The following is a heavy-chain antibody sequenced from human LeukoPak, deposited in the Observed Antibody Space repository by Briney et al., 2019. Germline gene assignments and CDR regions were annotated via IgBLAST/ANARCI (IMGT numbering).Heavy chain of an antibody. CDR1: GYTFTGYY. Sequence: ASVKVSCKASGYTFTGYYMHWVRQAPGQGLEWMGRINPNSGGTNYAQKFQGRVTMTRDASISTAYMELSRLRSDDTAVYYCARGPRLDSSGWYYGAFDIWGQGTMVTVSS. J-gene: IGHJ3*02. CDR3: ARGPRLDSSGWYYGAFDI. V-gene: IGHV1-2*06. CDR2: INPNSGGT. D-gene: IGHD6-19*01.